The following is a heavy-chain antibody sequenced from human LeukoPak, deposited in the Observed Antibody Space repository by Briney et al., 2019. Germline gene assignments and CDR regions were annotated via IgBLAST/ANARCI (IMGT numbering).Heavy chain of an antibody. CDR3: ARGTPQRITIFGVVITNFDY. CDR2: INHSGST. V-gene: IGHV4-34*01. Sequence: SETLSLTCAVNGGSFSGYYWSWIRQPPGKGLEWIGEINHSGSTNYNPSLKSRVTISVDTSKNQFSLKLSSVTAADTAVYYCARGTPQRITIFGVVITNFDYWGQGTLVTVSS. D-gene: IGHD3-3*01. CDR1: GGSFSGYY. J-gene: IGHJ4*02.